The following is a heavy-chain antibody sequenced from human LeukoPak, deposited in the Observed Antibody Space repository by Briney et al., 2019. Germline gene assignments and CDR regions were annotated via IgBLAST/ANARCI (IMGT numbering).Heavy chain of an antibody. V-gene: IGHV4-59*01. J-gene: IGHJ2*01. CDR3: ARDPIVSVGDWYFDL. D-gene: IGHD3-16*02. Sequence: KPSETLSLTCSVSDGSISSYYWSWIRQPPGKGLEWIGFIYYSGITNYNPSLNSRVTISLDTSKNQFSLKLSSVTAADTAVYYCARDPIVSVGDWYFDLWGRGTLVTVSS. CDR2: IYYSGIT. CDR1: DGSISSYY.